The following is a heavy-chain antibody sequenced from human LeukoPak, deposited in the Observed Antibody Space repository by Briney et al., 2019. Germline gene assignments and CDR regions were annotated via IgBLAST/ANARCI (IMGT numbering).Heavy chain of an antibody. CDR3: ARDSAGNDY. Sequence: GGSLRLSCAASGFTFSTYWMSWVRQAPGKGLEWVANIKQDGSEKYYVDSVKGRFTITRDNAKNSLYLQMNSLRAEDTAMYYCARDSAGNDYWGQGTLVTVSS. D-gene: IGHD6-13*01. CDR2: IKQDGSEK. CDR1: GFTFSTYW. V-gene: IGHV3-7*01. J-gene: IGHJ4*02.